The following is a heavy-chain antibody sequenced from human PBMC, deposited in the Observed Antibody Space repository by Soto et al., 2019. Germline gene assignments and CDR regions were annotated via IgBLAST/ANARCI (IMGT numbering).Heavy chain of an antibody. CDR3: ARGGTTRGYCSSTSCYSGGHYYYYYGMDV. CDR1: GGTFSSYA. V-gene: IGHV1-69*06. D-gene: IGHD2-2*02. CDR2: IIPIFGTA. Sequence: QVQLVQSGAEVKKPGSSVKVSCKASGGTFSSYAISWVRQAPGQGLEWMGGIIPIFGTANYAQKFQGRVTITADKSTSTAYMELSSPRSEDKAVYYCARGGTTRGYCSSTSCYSGGHYYYYYGMDVWGQGTTVTVSS. J-gene: IGHJ6*02.